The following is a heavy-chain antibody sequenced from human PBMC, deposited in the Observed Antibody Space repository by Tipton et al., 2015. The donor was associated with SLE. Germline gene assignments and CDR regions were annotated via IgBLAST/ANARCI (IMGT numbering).Heavy chain of an antibody. D-gene: IGHD2-15*01. Sequence: QSGPEVKKPGASVKVSCKASGYTFTSYGISWVRQAPGQGLEWMGWISAYSGNTNYAQKLQGRVTMTTDTSTSTAYMELRSLRSDDTAVYYCARASYCSGGSCYPHYFDYWGQGTLVTVSS. CDR3: ARASYCSGGSCYPHYFDY. CDR1: GYTFTSYG. J-gene: IGHJ4*02. V-gene: IGHV1-18*01. CDR2: ISAYSGNT.